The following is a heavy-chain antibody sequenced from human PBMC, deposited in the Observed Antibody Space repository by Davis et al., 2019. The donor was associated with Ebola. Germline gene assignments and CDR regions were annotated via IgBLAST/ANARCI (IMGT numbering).Heavy chain of an antibody. CDR2: IYYSGST. CDR3: ARLTSMVRGVIIEGIWFDP. D-gene: IGHD3-10*01. V-gene: IGHV4-59*12. J-gene: IGHJ5*02. Sequence: SETLSLTCTVSGGSISSYYWSWIRQPPGKGLEWIGYIYYSGSTNYNPSLKSRVTISVDTSKNQFSLKLSSVTAADTAVYYCARLTSMVRGVIIEGIWFDPWGQGTLVTVSS. CDR1: GGSISSYY.